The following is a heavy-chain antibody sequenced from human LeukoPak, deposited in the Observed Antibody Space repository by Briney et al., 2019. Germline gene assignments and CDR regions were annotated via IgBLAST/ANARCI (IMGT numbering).Heavy chain of an antibody. CDR2: ISAYNGNT. CDR3: ARGDYYGSGTYYKKTVDY. D-gene: IGHD3-10*01. J-gene: IGHJ4*02. CDR1: GYTFTSYS. Sequence: EASVKVSCKASGYTFTSYSISWVRQAPGQGLEWMGWISAYNGNTNYAQKLQGGVTMTTDTSTSTAYMELRSLRSDDTAVYYCARGDYYGSGTYYKKTVDYWGQGTLVTVSS. V-gene: IGHV1-18*01.